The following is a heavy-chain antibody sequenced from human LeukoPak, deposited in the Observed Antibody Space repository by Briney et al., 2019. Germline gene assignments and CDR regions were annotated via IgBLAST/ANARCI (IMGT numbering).Heavy chain of an antibody. Sequence: PGGSLRLSCAASGFTFSSYGMHWVRQAPGKGLEWVAFIRYDGSNKYYADSVKGRFTISRDNSKNTLYLQMNSLRAEDTAVYYCAKDRAFRYYYDSSGTQPQYYFDYWGQGTLVTVSS. CDR1: GFTFSSYG. D-gene: IGHD3-22*01. CDR3: AKDRAFRYYYDSSGTQPQYYFDY. CDR2: IRYDGSNK. V-gene: IGHV3-30*02. J-gene: IGHJ4*02.